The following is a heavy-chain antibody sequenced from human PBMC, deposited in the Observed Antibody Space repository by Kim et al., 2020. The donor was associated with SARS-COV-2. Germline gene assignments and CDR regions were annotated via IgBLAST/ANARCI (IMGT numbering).Heavy chain of an antibody. CDR3: ARDLKLRYFDWLFFDY. Sequence: SIKGRFTISRDNAKNSMYLKMNSLRAEDTAVYYCARDLKLRYFDWLFFDYWGQGTLVTVSS. J-gene: IGHJ4*02. D-gene: IGHD3-9*01. V-gene: IGHV3-11*06.